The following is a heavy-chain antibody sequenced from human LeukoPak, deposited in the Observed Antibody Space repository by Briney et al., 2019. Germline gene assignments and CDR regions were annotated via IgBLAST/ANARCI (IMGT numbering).Heavy chain of an antibody. J-gene: IGHJ3*02. CDR3: LTIVETTFDAFDI. CDR2: INPGDKSA. CDR1: GFTFSSYW. V-gene: IGHV3-74*01. Sequence: AGGSLRLSCAASGFTFSSYWMHWVRQAPGKGLVWVSRINPGDKSASYADSVKGRFTIARDDARKTLYLQMNSLRAEDTAVYYCLTIVETTFDAFDIWGQGTMVTVSS. D-gene: IGHD2/OR15-2a*01.